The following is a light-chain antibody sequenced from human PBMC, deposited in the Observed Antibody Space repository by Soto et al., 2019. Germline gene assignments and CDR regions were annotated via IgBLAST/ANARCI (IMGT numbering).Light chain of an antibody. V-gene: IGKV1-17*03. Sequence: DIQMTQSPSAMSASVGDRVTITCRASQGITNYLAWFQQKPGKVPKRLMYAASSSQSGVPSRFSGSGYGTEFTLTISNLQPEDFATYYCLQHHSYPYTFGQGTKLEIK. CDR2: AAS. J-gene: IGKJ2*01. CDR1: QGITNY. CDR3: LQHHSYPYT.